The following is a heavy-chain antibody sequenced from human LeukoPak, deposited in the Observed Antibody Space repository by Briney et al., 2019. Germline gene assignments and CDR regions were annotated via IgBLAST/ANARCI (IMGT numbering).Heavy chain of an antibody. CDR1: GFXFSSYA. V-gene: IGHV3-23*01. Sequence: GGSLRLSCAASGFXFSSYAISWVRQAPGKGLEWVSTFSGTSTNSYADAVKGRVTISRDNSKNTLYLQMNSLRAEDTAVYYCAKLKQWQPQRYFFEYWGQGAQVTVAS. J-gene: IGHJ4*02. CDR3: AKLKQWQPQRYFFEY. D-gene: IGHD6-19*01. CDR2: FSGTSTN.